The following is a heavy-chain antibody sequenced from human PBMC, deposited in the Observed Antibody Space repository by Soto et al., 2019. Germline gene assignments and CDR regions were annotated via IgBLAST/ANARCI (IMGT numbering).Heavy chain of an antibody. V-gene: IGHV3-30-3*01. D-gene: IGHD5-18*01. J-gene: IGHJ4*02. CDR2: ISYDGSNK. Sequence: GGSLRLSCAASGFTFSSYAMHWVRQAPGKGLEWVAVISYDGSNKYYADSVKGRFTISRDNSKNTLYLQMNSLRAEDTAVYYCARRCPHIQLWLRASGNCYDYWGQGTLVTVSS. CDR3: ARRCPHIQLWLRASGNCYDY. CDR1: GFTFSSYA.